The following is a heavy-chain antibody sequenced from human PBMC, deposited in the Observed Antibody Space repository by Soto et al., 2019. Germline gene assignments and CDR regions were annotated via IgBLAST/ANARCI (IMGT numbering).Heavy chain of an antibody. V-gene: IGHV3-66*01. CDR2: IQSGGPT. D-gene: IGHD2-15*01. Sequence: GGSLRLSCAASGFTVSSKYMSWVRQAPGKGLEWVSLIQSGGPTYYADSVKGRFTISRDTSENTVHLQMDSLRAEDTAVYYCARDDVLCDGGRCYGVPLAVWGKGTTVTVSS. CDR1: GFTVSSKY. J-gene: IGHJ6*04. CDR3: ARDDVLCDGGRCYGVPLAV.